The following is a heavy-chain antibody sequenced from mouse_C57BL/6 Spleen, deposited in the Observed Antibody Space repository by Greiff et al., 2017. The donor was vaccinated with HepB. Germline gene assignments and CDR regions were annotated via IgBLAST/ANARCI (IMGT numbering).Heavy chain of an antibody. CDR2: ISSGGSYT. J-gene: IGHJ3*01. D-gene: IGHD2-2*01. V-gene: IGHV5-6*01. Sequence: EVQRVESGGDLVKPGGSLKLSCAASGFTFSSYGMSWVRQTPDKRLEWVATISSGGSYTYYPDSVKGRFTISRDNAKNTLYLQMSSLKSEDTAMYYCASPYGYDGRGWFAYWGQGTLVTVSA. CDR1: GFTFSSYG. CDR3: ASPYGYDGRGWFAY.